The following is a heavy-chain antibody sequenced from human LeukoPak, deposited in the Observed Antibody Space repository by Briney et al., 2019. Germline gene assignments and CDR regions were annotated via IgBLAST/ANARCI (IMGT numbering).Heavy chain of an antibody. J-gene: IGHJ3*02. CDR2: IRYDGSDK. V-gene: IGHV3-30*02. CDR1: GFTFSSYG. D-gene: IGHD2-2*01. Sequence: LSGGSLRLSCAASGFTFSSYGMHWVRQAPGKGLEWVAFIRYDGSDKYYADSVKGRFTISRDNSKNTLYLQMNSLGAEDTAVYYCAKDEYCSSARTGFLWCAFDIWGQGTMVTVSS. CDR3: AKDEYCSSARTGFLWCAFDI.